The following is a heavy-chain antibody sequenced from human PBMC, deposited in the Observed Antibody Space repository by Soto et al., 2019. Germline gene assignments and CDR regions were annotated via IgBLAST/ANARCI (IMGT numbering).Heavy chain of an antibody. CDR3: SKGQLPLRYFDY. CDR2: ISGSGGST. Sequence: EVQLLESGGGLVQPGGSLRLSCAASGFTFSSYAMSWVRQAPGKGLEWVSAISGSGGSTYYADSVKGRFTISRDNSKNTLYLQMNSLRAEDTAVYYCSKGQLPLRYFDYWGQGTLVTVSS. J-gene: IGHJ4*02. V-gene: IGHV3-23*01. D-gene: IGHD4-17*01. CDR1: GFTFSSYA.